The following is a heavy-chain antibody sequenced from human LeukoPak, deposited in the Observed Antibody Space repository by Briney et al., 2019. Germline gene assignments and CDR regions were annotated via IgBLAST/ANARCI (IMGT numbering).Heavy chain of an antibody. J-gene: IGHJ4*02. V-gene: IGHV3-20*04. Sequence: GGSLRLSCAASGFTFDDYGMSWVRHAPGKGLEWVSGINWNGGSTVYADSVKGRFTISRDNANNSLYLQMNRLRPEDMALYYCAKEGGGGKFYFDYWGQGTLVTVSS. D-gene: IGHD3-16*01. CDR2: INWNGGST. CDR3: AKEGGGGKFYFDY. CDR1: GFTFDDYG.